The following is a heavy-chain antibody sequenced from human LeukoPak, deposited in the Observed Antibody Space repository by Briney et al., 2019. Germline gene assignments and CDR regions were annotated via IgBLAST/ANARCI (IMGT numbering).Heavy chain of an antibody. Sequence: GASVKVSCKASGYTFTGHYMHWVRQAPGQGLEWMGWINPNSGGTNYAQKFQGRVTMTRDTSISTAYMELSRLRSDDTAVYYCARDGSDSSSSNWFDPWGQGTLVTVSS. CDR1: GYTFTGHY. CDR3: ARDGSDSSSSNWFDP. J-gene: IGHJ5*02. CDR2: INPNSGGT. D-gene: IGHD6-6*01. V-gene: IGHV1-2*02.